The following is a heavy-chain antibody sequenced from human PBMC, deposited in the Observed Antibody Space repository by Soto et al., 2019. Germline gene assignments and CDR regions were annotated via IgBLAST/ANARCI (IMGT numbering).Heavy chain of an antibody. CDR1: GGAISAGNW. D-gene: IGHD2-21*01. CDR3: ATDLLITPR. CDR2: IFHSGRS. J-gene: IGHJ4*02. Sequence: QVQLRESGPGLVEPSTTLSLTCTVGGGAISAGNWWSWLRQSPGKGLQWIGEIFHSGRSNYNPSLKSLVTLSVDTSQNQFSLTLHSVTVADTAVYYCATDLLITPRWGQGTLVSVSS. V-gene: IGHV4-4*02.